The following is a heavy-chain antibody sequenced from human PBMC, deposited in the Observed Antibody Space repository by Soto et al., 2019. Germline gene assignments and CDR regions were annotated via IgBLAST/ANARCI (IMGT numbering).Heavy chain of an antibody. J-gene: IGHJ4*02. CDR2: LSYDGGDK. CDR3: AKGLIWFSEMFYFNS. V-gene: IGHV3-30*18. CDR1: GFSFSNYG. D-gene: IGHD3-10*01. Sequence: PGGSLRLSCAASGFSFSNYGMHWVRQAPGKGLEWVAVLSYDGGDKYYADSVKGRFTISRDNSKNTLYLQMNSLRSEDTAVYYCAKGLIWFSEMFYFNSWGQGTMVTVYS.